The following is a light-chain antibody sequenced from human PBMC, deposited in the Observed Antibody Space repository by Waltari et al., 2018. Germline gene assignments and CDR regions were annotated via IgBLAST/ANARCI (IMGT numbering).Light chain of an antibody. CDR1: QNINNY. J-gene: IGKJ2*01. CDR2: AAS. CDR3: QQSSSSPWYT. Sequence: DIRMTQSPSSLSASVGDRVTIPCRASQNINNYLNWYQQKPGKAPKLLIYAASTVQRGVPSRFSGSGSGTDFTLTISSLQPEDFATYYCQQSSSSPWYTFGQGTKLEI. V-gene: IGKV1-39*01.